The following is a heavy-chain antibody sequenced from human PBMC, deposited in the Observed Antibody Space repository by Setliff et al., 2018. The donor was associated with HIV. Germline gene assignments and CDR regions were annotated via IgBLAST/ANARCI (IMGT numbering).Heavy chain of an antibody. CDR2: INKDGSEK. D-gene: IGHD1-26*01. J-gene: IGHJ4*02. Sequence: PGGSLRLSCAASGFDFSNYWSSWVRQAPGKGLEWVANINKDGSEKYYVDSVKGRFTISRDNAKNSLYLQMDSLRGEDTAVYYCARDSGTVVGATGPGYWGQGALVTVSS. CDR3: ARDSGTVVGATGPGY. CDR1: GFDFSNYW. V-gene: IGHV3-7*03.